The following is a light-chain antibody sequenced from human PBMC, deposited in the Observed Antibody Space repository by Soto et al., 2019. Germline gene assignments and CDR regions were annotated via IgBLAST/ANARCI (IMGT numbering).Light chain of an antibody. Sequence: QSVLTQPPSASGTPGQRVTISCSGSSSNIGSNSVYWYQQLPGTAPKLLIYTNNQRPSGVPDRFSGSKSGTSASLAISGLQSEDEADYYCAAWDDSLNGWVFGGGTKVTVL. V-gene: IGLV1-44*01. CDR1: SSNIGSNS. CDR2: TNN. CDR3: AAWDDSLNGWV. J-gene: IGLJ3*02.